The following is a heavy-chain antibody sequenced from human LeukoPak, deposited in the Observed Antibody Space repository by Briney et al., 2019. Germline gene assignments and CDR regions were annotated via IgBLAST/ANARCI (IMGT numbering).Heavy chain of an antibody. D-gene: IGHD3-10*01. CDR2: IIPILGIA. J-gene: IGHJ3*02. Sequence: SVKVSCKASGGTFSSYAISWVRQAPGQGLEWMGRIIPILGIANYAQKFQGRVTITADKPTSTAYMELSSLRSEDTAVYYCASYRGNYYYGSGGDAFDIWGQGTMVTVSS. CDR3: ASYRGNYYYGSGGDAFDI. V-gene: IGHV1-69*04. CDR1: GGTFSSYA.